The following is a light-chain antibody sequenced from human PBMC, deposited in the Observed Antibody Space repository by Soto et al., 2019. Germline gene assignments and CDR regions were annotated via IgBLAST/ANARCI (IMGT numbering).Light chain of an antibody. J-gene: IGKJ4*01. CDR2: GAS. CDR3: QQYNKWPLT. Sequence: EIVMTQSPATLSVSPGERATLSCRATQSVSSNLAWYQQKPGQTPGLLIYGASTRATDIPARFSGSGSGTEFTLTITSLQSEDFAVYSCQQYNKWPLTFGGGTNVEIK. V-gene: IGKV3-15*01. CDR1: QSVSSN.